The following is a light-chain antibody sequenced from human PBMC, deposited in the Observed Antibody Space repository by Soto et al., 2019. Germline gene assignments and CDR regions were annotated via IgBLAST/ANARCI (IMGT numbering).Light chain of an antibody. CDR3: QPYNNWTLT. V-gene: IGKV3-15*01. CDR2: DTS. J-gene: IGKJ4*01. CDR1: QSVGSN. Sequence: ELVRTQSPATLSVSPGARARISCRASQSVGSNLAWYQKKPGQAPRILLYDTSTRATGVPTRFSGSRSGAEFTLTINRLQSEDFAVYYCQPYNNWTLTFGGGTKLDIK.